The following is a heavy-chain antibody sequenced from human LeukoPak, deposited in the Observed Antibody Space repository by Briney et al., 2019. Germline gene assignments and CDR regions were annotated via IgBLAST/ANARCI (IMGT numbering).Heavy chain of an antibody. CDR2: IYYSGST. J-gene: IGHJ4*02. V-gene: IGHV4-30-4*01. D-gene: IGHD5-18*01. CDR1: GGSISSGDYY. Sequence: SETLSLTCTVSGGSISSGDYYWSWVRQPPGKGLEWIGYIYYSGSTYYNPSLKSRVTISVDTSKNQFSLKLSSVTAADTAVYYCAREDSYGLRAMDYWGQGTLVTVSS. CDR3: AREDSYGLRAMDY.